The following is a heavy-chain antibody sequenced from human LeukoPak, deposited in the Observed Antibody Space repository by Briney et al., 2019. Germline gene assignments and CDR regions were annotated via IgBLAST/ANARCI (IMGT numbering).Heavy chain of an antibody. V-gene: IGHV4-34*01. CDR1: GGSFSGYY. J-gene: IGHJ3*02. Sequence: PSETLSLTRAVYGGSFSGYYWSWLRRPPPKGLAWIGEINHSGSTNYNPSLKSRVTISVDTSKNQFSLKLSSVTAADTAVYYCARDPDIVVVPGAFDIWGQGTMVTVSS. D-gene: IGHD2-15*01. CDR2: INHSGST. CDR3: ARDPDIVVVPGAFDI.